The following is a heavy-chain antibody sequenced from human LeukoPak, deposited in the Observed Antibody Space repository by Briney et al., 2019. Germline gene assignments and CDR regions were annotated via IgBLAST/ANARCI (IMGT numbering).Heavy chain of an antibody. Sequence: SEALSLTCTVSGDSISSYYWSWIRQPPGKGLEWIGYVYYSGSTNYSPSLRSRVTISVDTSKNQFSLKLSSVTAADTAVYYCARGPRRGAGLFQHWGQGTLVTVSS. CDR1: GDSISSYY. CDR3: ARGPRRGAGLFQH. D-gene: IGHD1-26*01. J-gene: IGHJ1*01. V-gene: IGHV4-59*01. CDR2: VYYSGST.